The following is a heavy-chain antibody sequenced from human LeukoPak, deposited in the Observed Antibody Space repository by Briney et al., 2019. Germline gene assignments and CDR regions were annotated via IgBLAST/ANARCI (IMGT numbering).Heavy chain of an antibody. CDR3: ARAYYYDFWSGYPRARGMDV. V-gene: IGHV4-59*08. D-gene: IGHD3-3*01. CDR2: IYYSGST. Sequence: SETLSLTCTVSGGSISSYYWSWIRQPPGKGLEWIGYIYYSGSTNYNPSLKSRVTISVDTSKNQFSLKLSSVTAADTAVYYCARAYYYDFWSGYPRARGMDVWGQGTTVTVSS. CDR1: GGSISSYY. J-gene: IGHJ6*02.